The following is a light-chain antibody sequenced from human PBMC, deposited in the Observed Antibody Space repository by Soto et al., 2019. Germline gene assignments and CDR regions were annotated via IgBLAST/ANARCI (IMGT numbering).Light chain of an antibody. Sequence: EIVLTQSPATLSLSPGERATLSCRASQSVSSYLAWYHQRPGQAPRVLIHSESSRATGIPDRLTGSGSGTDLNLTITSLEPEDFGVYYCQQYSSLPRTCGQGTKVDIK. CDR2: SES. V-gene: IGKV3-20*01. CDR1: QSVSSY. CDR3: QQYSSLPRT. J-gene: IGKJ1*01.